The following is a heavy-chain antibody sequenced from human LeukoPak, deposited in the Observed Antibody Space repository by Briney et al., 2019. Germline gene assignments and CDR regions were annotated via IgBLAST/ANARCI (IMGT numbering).Heavy chain of an antibody. D-gene: IGHD6-13*01. V-gene: IGHV4-4*07. Sequence: SETLSLTCTVSGGSITPYYYYWIRQPAGKGLEYIGRIHTSGITNYNPSLKSRVTISVDKSNTYFSLKLSSVTAADTAVYYCARDFSSSWYAFDIWGQGTMVIVSS. CDR3: ARDFSSSWYAFDI. CDR2: IHTSGIT. CDR1: GGSITPYY. J-gene: IGHJ3*02.